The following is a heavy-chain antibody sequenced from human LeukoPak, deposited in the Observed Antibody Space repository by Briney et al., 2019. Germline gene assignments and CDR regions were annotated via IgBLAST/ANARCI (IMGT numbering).Heavy chain of an antibody. CDR3: ARGRGADYGGNSGYFDY. Sequence: GGSLRLSCAASGFTFSSYDMHWVRQATGKGLEWVSAIGTAGDTYYPGSVKGRFTISRDNPKNTLYVQMNSLRAEDTAVYYCARGRGADYGGNSGYFDYWGQGTLVTVSS. J-gene: IGHJ4*02. CDR2: IGTAGDT. V-gene: IGHV3-13*01. CDR1: GFTFSSYD. D-gene: IGHD4-23*01.